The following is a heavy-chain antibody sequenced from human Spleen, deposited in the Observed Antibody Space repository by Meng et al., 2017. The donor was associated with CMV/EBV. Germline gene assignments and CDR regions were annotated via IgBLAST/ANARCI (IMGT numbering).Heavy chain of an antibody. CDR1: GFIVSSNY. V-gene: IGHV3-66*02. Sequence: GESLKISCAASGFIVSSNYMSWVRQAPGKGLEWVSVIYSGGNTYYVDSVKGRFTISRDNSKNTVYLQMNSLRTEDAAVYYCVRDLLCSATSRCYYFDFWGQGTLVTVSS. CDR3: VRDLLCSATSRCYYFDF. D-gene: IGHD2-2*01. J-gene: IGHJ4*02. CDR2: IYSGGNT.